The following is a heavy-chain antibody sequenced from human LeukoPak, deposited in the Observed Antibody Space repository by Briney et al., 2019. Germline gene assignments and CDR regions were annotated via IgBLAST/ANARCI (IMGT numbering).Heavy chain of an antibody. CDR2: ISSSSSYI. CDR1: GFSLSAYW. D-gene: IGHD2/OR15-2a*01. V-gene: IGHV3-21*04. J-gene: IGHJ4*02. Sequence: GGSLRLSCAASGFSLSAYWMTWVRQAPGKGLEWVSSISSSSSYIYYADSVKGRFTISRDNSKNTLYLQMNSLRAEDTAVYYCAKYDRTTSYFDYWGQGTLVTVSS. CDR3: AKYDRTTSYFDY.